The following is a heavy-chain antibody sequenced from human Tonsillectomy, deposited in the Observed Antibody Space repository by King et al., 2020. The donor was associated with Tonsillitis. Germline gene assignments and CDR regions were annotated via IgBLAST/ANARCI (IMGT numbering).Heavy chain of an antibody. D-gene: IGHD6-6*01. V-gene: IGHV2-5*02. J-gene: IGHJ4*02. CDR1: GFSLSTSGVG. CDR3: AHGSSSSLFDY. Sequence: TLKESGPTLVKPTQTLTLTCTFSGFSLSTSGVGVGWILQPPGKALEWLALIYWDDDKLYSPSLKSRLTITKDTSKNQVVLTMTNMDPVDTATYYCAHGSSSSLFDYWGQGTLVTVSS. CDR2: IYWDDDK.